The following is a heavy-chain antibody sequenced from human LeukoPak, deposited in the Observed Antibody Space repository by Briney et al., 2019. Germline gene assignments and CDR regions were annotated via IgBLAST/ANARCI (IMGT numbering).Heavy chain of an antibody. CDR2: IKEDGSIK. Sequence: PGVSLRLSCADSGFTFSRYWMSWVRQAPGKGLEWVANIKEDGSIKYYVDSVKGRLTIFRDNAKSSLYLQVNSLRAEDTAMYYCARIGYSSSSIDYWGQGTLVTVSS. J-gene: IGHJ4*02. D-gene: IGHD6-13*01. V-gene: IGHV3-7*01. CDR3: ARIGYSSSSIDY. CDR1: GFTFSRYW.